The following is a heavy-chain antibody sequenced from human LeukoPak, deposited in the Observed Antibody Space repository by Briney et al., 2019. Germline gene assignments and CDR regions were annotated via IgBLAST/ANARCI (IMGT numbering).Heavy chain of an antibody. CDR1: GGSIISYY. J-gene: IGHJ5*02. D-gene: IGHD2-15*01. CDR3: AREREYCSGGSCHSGNWFDP. Sequence: SETLSLTCTVSGGSIISYYWSWIRQPAGQGLEWIGRIYTSGSTNYNPSLKSRATMSVDTSKSQFSLKLSSVTAADTAVYYCAREREYCSGGSCHSGNWFDPWGQGTLVTASS. V-gene: IGHV4-4*07. CDR2: IYTSGST.